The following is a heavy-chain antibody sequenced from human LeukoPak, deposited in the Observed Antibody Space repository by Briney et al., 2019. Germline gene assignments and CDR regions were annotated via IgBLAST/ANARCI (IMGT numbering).Heavy chain of an antibody. J-gene: IGHJ3*02. CDR2: ISGYNGNT. D-gene: IGHD2-15*01. CDR1: GYTFTSYG. Sequence: ASVKVSCKASGYTFTSYGITWVRQAPGQGLECMGWISGYNGNTKYVEKFQGRVTMTTDTSTSTAYMELRSLKSDDTAVYYCARDYYHSGAYIPEDIWGQGTLVIVSS. CDR3: ARDYYHSGAYIPEDI. V-gene: IGHV1-18*01.